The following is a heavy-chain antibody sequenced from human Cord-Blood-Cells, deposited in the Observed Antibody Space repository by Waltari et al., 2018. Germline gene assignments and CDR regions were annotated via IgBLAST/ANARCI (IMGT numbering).Heavy chain of an antibody. J-gene: IGHJ3*02. V-gene: IGHV1-8*01. D-gene: IGHD3-16*01. Sequence: QVQLVQSGAEVKKPGASVKVYCKASGYTFTSYDINWVRQATGQGLEWMGWMKPNSGNTGYAQKFQGRVTMTRNTSISTAYMELSSLRSEDTAVYYCLMWGDLHDAFDIWGQGTMVTVSS. CDR3: LMWGDLHDAFDI. CDR2: MKPNSGNT. CDR1: GYTFTSYD.